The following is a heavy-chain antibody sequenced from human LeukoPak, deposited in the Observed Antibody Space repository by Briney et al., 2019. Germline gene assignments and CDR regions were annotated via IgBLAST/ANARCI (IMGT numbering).Heavy chain of an antibody. CDR2: ISSSSSYI. CDR3: ARERDIVVLTPRFDY. J-gene: IGHJ4*02. Sequence: GGSLRLSCAASGFTFSSYSMNWVRQAPGKGLEWVSSISSSSSYIYYADSVKGRFTISRDNAKNSLYLQMNSLRAEDTAVYYCARERDIVVLTPRFDYWGQGTLVTVSS. V-gene: IGHV3-21*01. D-gene: IGHD2-2*01. CDR1: GFTFSSYS.